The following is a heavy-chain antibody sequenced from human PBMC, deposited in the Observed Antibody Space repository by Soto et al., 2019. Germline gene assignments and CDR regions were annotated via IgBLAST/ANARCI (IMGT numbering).Heavy chain of an antibody. V-gene: IGHV3-30*18. J-gene: IGHJ6*02. CDR3: AKDMKDYYGMDV. D-gene: IGHD3-16*01. CDR2: ISYDGSNK. CDR1: GFTFSSYG. Sequence: GGSLRLSCAASGFTFSSYGMHWVRQAPGKGLEWVAVISYDGSNKYYADSVKGRFTISRDNSRNTLYLQMNSLRAEDTAVYYCAKDMKDYYGMDVWGQGTTVTVSS.